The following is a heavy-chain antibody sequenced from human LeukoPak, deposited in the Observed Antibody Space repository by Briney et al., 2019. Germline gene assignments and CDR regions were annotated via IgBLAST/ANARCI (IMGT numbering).Heavy chain of an antibody. CDR1: GFIFSDYT. V-gene: IGHV3-48*01. CDR2: ISSGTI. CDR3: ARDYKYAFDY. Sequence: GGPLRLSCAASGFIFSDYTMNWVRQAPGKGLEWLSYISSGTISYADSVKGRFTISRDNAKNSLYLQMNSLRAEDTAVYFCARDYKYAFDYWGQGALVTVSS. J-gene: IGHJ4*02. D-gene: IGHD5-24*01.